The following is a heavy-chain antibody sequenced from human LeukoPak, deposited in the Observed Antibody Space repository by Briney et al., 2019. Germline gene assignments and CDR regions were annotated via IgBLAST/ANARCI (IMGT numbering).Heavy chain of an antibody. V-gene: IGHV3-30*18. D-gene: IGHD2-15*01. CDR1: GFTFSSYG. CDR3: AKDLCRGGGSCYLFDY. CDR2: ISYDGSNK. Sequence: GGSLRLSCAASGFTFSSYGMHWVRQAPGKGLEWVAVISYDGSNKYYADSVKGRFTISRDNSKNTLYLQMNSLRAEDTAVYYCAKDLCRGGGSCYLFDYWGQGTLVTVSS. J-gene: IGHJ4*02.